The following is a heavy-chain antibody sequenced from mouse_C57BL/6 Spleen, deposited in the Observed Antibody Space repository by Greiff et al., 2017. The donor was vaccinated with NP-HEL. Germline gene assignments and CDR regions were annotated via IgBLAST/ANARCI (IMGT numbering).Heavy chain of an antibody. CDR2: IWSGGST. CDR3: ALDDGYFRYFDV. V-gene: IGHV2-2*01. CDR1: GFSLTSYG. D-gene: IGHD2-3*01. J-gene: IGHJ1*03. Sequence: QVQLQQSGPGLVQPSQSLSITCTVSGFSLTSYGVHWVRQSPGKGLEWLGVIWSGGSTDYNAAFISRLSISKDNSKSQVVFKMNSLQADDTAIYYCALDDGYFRYFDVWGTGTTVTVSS.